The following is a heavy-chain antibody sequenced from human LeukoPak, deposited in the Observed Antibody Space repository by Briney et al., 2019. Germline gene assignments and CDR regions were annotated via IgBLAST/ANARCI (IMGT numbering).Heavy chain of an antibody. CDR2: ISSSSSYI. D-gene: IGHD3-10*01. V-gene: IGHV3-21*01. Sequence: PGGSLRLSCAASGFTFSSYNMNWVRQAPGKGLELVSSISSSSSYIYYADSVKGRFTISRDNAKNSLYLQMNSLRAEDTAVYYCARDPFDGSGSYVPWFDPWGQGTLVTVSS. J-gene: IGHJ5*02. CDR3: ARDPFDGSGSYVPWFDP. CDR1: GFTFSSYN.